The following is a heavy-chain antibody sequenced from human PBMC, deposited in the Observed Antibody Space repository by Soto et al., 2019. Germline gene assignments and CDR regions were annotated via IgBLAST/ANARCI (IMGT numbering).Heavy chain of an antibody. CDR2: ISYDGSNK. D-gene: IGHD3-22*01. CDR3: ARVPPPPDSSGYLVFDY. Sequence: PGGSLRLSCAASGFTFSSYAMHWVRQAPGKGLEWVAVISYDGSNKYYADSVKGRFTISRDNSKNTLYLQMTNMDPVDTATYYCARVPPPPDSSGYLVFDYWGQGTLVTVSS. J-gene: IGHJ4*02. V-gene: IGHV3-30-3*01. CDR1: GFTFSSYA.